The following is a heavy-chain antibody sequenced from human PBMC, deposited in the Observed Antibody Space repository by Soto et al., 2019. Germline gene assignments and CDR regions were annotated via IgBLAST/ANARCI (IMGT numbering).Heavy chain of an antibody. CDR2: ISSGGTTT. D-gene: IGHD6-19*01. J-gene: IGHJ4*02. V-gene: IGHV3-23*01. CDR1: GFTFSTHA. CDR3: AREGGSIGGWFGRKFDS. Sequence: GGSLRLSCAASGFTFSTHAMSWVRQAPGKGLEWVSSISSGGTTTFYAASVEGRFTISRDKSKNTLYLQMNSLRADDTAVYYCAREGGSIGGWFGRKFDSWGQGTQVTVSS.